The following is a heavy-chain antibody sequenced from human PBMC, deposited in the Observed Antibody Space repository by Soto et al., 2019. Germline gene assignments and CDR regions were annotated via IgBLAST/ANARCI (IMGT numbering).Heavy chain of an antibody. D-gene: IGHD3-3*01. CDR1: GGTFSSYA. Sequence: SVKVSCKASGGTFSSYAISWVRQAPGQGLEWMGGIIPIFGTANYAQKFQGRFTISRDNSKNTLYLQMNSLRAEDTAVYYCAKEVWSGPMDVWGQGTTVTVSS. V-gene: IGHV1-69*05. J-gene: IGHJ6*02. CDR3: AKEVWSGPMDV. CDR2: IIPIFGTA.